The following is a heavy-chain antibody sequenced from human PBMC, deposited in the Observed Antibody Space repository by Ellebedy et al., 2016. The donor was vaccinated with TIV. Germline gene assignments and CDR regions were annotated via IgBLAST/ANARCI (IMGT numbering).Heavy chain of an antibody. CDR1: GFTFRTYS. D-gene: IGHD5-24*01. J-gene: IGHJ1*01. V-gene: IGHV3-21*01. CDR2: ISSSGYYI. Sequence: GGSLRLSCAASGFTFRTYSLSWVRQAPGKGLEWVASISSSGYYIYYADSLKGRFTISRDNASNSLFLQMTSLGAEDTAVYYCARDPADGHNYFASWGQGTLVTVSS. CDR3: ARDPADGHNYFAS.